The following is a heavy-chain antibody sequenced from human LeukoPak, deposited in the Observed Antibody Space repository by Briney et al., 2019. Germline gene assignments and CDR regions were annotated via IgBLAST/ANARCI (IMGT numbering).Heavy chain of an antibody. CDR3: ARSIFTIFGVVPGAIDY. D-gene: IGHD3-3*01. J-gene: IGHJ4*02. CDR2: INPSGGST. CDR1: GYTFTSYY. V-gene: IGHV1-46*01. Sequence: ASVKVSCEASGYTFTSYYMHWVRQAPGQGLEWMGIINPSGGSTSYAQKFQGRVTMTRDTSTSTVYMELSSLRSEDTAVYYCARSIFTIFGVVPGAIDYWGQGTLVTVSA.